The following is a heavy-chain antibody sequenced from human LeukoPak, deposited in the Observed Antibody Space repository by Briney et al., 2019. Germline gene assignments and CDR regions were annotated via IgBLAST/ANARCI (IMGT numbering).Heavy chain of an antibody. V-gene: IGHV4-4*09. D-gene: IGHD3-22*01. J-gene: IGHJ6*03. CDR3: ARHRVYYDSSGYSTKAYYYYYMDV. CDR2: IYTSGST. Sequence: SETLSLTCTVSGGSIGSYYWSWIRQPPGKGLEWIGYIYTSGSTNYNPSLKSRVTISVDPSKNQFSLKLSSVTAADTAVYYCARHRVYYDSSGYSTKAYYYYYMDVWGKGTTVTVSS. CDR1: GGSIGSYY.